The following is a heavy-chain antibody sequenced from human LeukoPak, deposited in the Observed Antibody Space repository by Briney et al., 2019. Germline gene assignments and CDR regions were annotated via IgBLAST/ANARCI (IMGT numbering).Heavy chain of an antibody. V-gene: IGHV4-34*01. CDR2: INHSGST. D-gene: IGHD1-1*01. J-gene: IGHJ4*02. Sequence: PSETLSLTCAVYGGSFSGYYWSWIRQPPGKGLEWIGEINHSGSTNYNPSLKSRVTISVDTSKNQFSLKLSSVTAADTAVYYCVQRNDGIGYWGQGTLVTVSS. CDR3: VQRNDGIGY. CDR1: GGSFSGYY.